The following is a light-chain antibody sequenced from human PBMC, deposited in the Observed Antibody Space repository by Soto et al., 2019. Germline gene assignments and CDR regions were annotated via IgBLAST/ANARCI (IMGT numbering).Light chain of an antibody. CDR2: GAS. CDR3: QQYNYWPPIT. Sequence: EIVLTQSPATLSLSPGERATLSCRSSQSVNSKVAWYQKKPGQAPRLLIYGASTRATGIPARFSGSGSGTELTLTISSLQSEDFAVYYCQQYNYWPPITFGQGTRLEIK. CDR1: QSVNSK. V-gene: IGKV3-15*01. J-gene: IGKJ5*01.